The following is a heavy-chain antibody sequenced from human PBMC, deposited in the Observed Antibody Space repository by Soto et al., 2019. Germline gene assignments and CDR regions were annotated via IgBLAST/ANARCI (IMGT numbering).Heavy chain of an antibody. CDR2: IYYSGST. CDR3: ARDGGYDACYCYGMDV. J-gene: IGHJ6*02. CDR1: GGSISSGGYY. D-gene: IGHD5-12*01. Sequence: QVQLQESGPGLVKPSQTLSLTCTVSGGSISSGGYYWSWIRQHPGKALQPIGYIYYSGSTYYNPSLKRRGTISVDTSKNQLSLKLSSVTAADAAVYYCARDGGYDACYCYGMDVWGQGTTVTVSS. V-gene: IGHV4-31*03.